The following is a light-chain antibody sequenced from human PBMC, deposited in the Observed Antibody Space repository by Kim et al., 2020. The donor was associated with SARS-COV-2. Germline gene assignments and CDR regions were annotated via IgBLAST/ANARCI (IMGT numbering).Light chain of an antibody. Sequence: DMQMTQSPSSLSASVGDRVTITCRASQSIRRSLNWYQQKPGKAPKLLIYAASSLQSGVPSRFSGSGSGTEFTLTIRSLQPEDFATYYCQQSYSSPPWTFGQGTKVDIK. J-gene: IGKJ1*01. CDR1: QSIRRS. V-gene: IGKV1-39*01. CDR2: AAS. CDR3: QQSYSSPPWT.